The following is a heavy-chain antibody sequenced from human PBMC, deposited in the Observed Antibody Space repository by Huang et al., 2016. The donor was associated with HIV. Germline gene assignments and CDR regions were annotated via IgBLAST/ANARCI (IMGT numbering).Heavy chain of an antibody. CDR2: IQFDRNNK. J-gene: IGHJ3*02. V-gene: IGHV3-30*02. CDR1: GFVFSSYG. Sequence: QVQLVQSGGGVVQPGGSLRLSCTTSGFVFSSYGMHWVRQAPGKGLEWVAFIQFDRNNKFYVDSVKGRFTISRDNSKSTLFLQMNSLRIEDTAIYYCVKDLNRDYDILAGLEIWGQGTMVIVSS. CDR3: VKDLNRDYDILAGLEI. D-gene: IGHD3-9*01.